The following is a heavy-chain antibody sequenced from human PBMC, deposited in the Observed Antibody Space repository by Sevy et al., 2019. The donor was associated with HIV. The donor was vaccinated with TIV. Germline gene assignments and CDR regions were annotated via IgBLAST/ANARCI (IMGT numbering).Heavy chain of an antibody. Sequence: GGSLRLSCAASGFTFSSYWMSWVRQAPGKGLEWVANIKQDGSEKYYVDSVKGRFTISRDNAKNSLYLKMNSLRAEDTAVYYCARDLLGYCTGGVCSDYYYGMDVWGQATTVTVSS. CDR2: IKQDGSEK. CDR1: GFTFSSYW. V-gene: IGHV3-7*03. D-gene: IGHD2-8*02. CDR3: ARDLLGYCTGGVCSDYYYGMDV. J-gene: IGHJ6*02.